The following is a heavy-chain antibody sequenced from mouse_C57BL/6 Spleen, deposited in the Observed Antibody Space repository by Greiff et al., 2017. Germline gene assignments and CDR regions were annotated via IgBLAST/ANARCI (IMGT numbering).Heavy chain of an antibody. Sequence: EVQRVESGGGLVQSGRSLRLSCATSGFTFSDFYMEWVRQAPGKGLEWIAASRNKANDYTTEYSASVKGRFIVSRDTSQSILYLQMNALRAEDTAIYYCARDVITYGYFDVWGTGTTVTVSS. CDR2: SRNKANDYTT. J-gene: IGHJ1*03. CDR3: ARDVITYGYFDV. D-gene: IGHD1-1*01. V-gene: IGHV7-1*01. CDR1: GFTFSDFY.